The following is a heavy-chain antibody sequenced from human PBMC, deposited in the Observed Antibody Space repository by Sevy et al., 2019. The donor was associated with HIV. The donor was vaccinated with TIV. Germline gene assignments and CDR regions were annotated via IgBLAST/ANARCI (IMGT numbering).Heavy chain of an antibody. J-gene: IGHJ3*02. CDR1: GFTFNIYS. V-gene: IGHV3-48*01. CDR3: ARDYSYAFDI. CDR2: IGGTTSDT. Sequence: GGSLRLSCAASGFTFNIYSINWVRQAPGKGLEWVSYIGGTTSDTHYADSVKGRFTISRDNAKISLYLQMSSLRAEDTAVYYCARDYSYAFDIWGQGILVTVSS. D-gene: IGHD2-15*01.